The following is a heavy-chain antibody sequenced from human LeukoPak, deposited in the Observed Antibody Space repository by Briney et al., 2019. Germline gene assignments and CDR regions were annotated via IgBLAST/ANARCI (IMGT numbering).Heavy chain of an antibody. CDR1: GFTFSSYA. CDR2: ISSNGGST. Sequence: GGSLRLSCAASGFTFSSYAMHWVRQAPGKGLEYVSAISSNGGSTYYANSVKGRFTISRDNSKNTLYLQMGSLRAEDMAVYYCAKDQTGYSSSWYDYWGQGTLVTVSS. V-gene: IGHV3-64*01. D-gene: IGHD6-13*01. J-gene: IGHJ4*02. CDR3: AKDQTGYSSSWYDY.